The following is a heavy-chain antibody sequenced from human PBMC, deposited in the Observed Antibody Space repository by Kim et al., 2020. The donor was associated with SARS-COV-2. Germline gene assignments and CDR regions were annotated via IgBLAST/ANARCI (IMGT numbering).Heavy chain of an antibody. CDR3: AQAQQLYYYYYGMDV. J-gene: IGHJ6*02. V-gene: IGHV3-23*01. D-gene: IGHD6-13*01. Sequence: DSGKGRFTISRANSKNTLYLQMNSLRAEDTAVYYCAQAQQLYYYYYGMDVWGQGTTVTVSS.